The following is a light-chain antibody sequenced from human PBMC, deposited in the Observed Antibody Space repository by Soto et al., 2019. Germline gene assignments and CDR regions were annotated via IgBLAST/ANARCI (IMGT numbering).Light chain of an antibody. CDR1: QSVSIN. CDR2: GAS. Sequence: VLTQSPGTLSLSPGERATLSCRASQSVSINLAWYQQRPGQAPRLLIYGASTTATGIPARFSGSGSGTEFTLTIDSLQSEDFAVYYCQQYNNWPRTFGQGTKVDIK. V-gene: IGKV3-15*01. CDR3: QQYNNWPRT. J-gene: IGKJ1*01.